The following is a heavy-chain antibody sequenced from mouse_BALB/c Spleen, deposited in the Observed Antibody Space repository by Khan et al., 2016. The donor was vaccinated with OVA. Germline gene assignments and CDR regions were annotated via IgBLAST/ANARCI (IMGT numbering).Heavy chain of an antibody. CDR2: INPHIGET. CDR1: GYSFTGYF. J-gene: IGHJ2*01. CDR3: TIIYRSDFDY. V-gene: IGHV1-20*02. D-gene: IGHD1-1*01. Sequence: VQLKQSGPELVKPGASVKISCKASGYSFTGYFMNWVMQSHGKSLEWIGRINPHIGETLYNQKFKDKATLTVDESSRTAHMELRRLASEDSAVYYCTIIYRSDFDYWGQGTTLTVSS.